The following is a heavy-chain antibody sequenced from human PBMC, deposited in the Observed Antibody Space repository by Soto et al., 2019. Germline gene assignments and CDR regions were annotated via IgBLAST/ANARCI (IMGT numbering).Heavy chain of an antibody. CDR1: GYTFTRYY. V-gene: IGHV1-46*01. J-gene: IGHJ6*02. D-gene: IGHD2-21*01. CDR3: AREMCGSIDSPYGMDV. CDR2: IYPNGGST. Sequence: QVQLVQSGAGVREPGASVKLSCEASGYTFTRYYIHWVRQAPGQGLEWMGLIYPNGGSTNYAQKFRGRVTLTRDTSTSTVFMELSGLTSEDTARYYCAREMCGSIDSPYGMDVWGQGTTVIVSS.